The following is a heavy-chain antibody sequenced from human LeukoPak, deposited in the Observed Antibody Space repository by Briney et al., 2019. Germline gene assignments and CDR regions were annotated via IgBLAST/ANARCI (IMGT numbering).Heavy chain of an antibody. Sequence: GGSLRLSCAASGFTFRSYGMHWGRQAPGKGLKGVAVISYDGSNKYYADSVKGRFTISRDNSKNTLYLQMNSLRAEDTAVYYCAKDGVRGYCSGGSCGLFDYWGQGTLVTVSS. CDR3: AKDGVRGYCSGGSCGLFDY. CDR2: ISYDGSNK. V-gene: IGHV3-30*18. CDR1: GFTFRSYG. D-gene: IGHD2-15*01. J-gene: IGHJ4*02.